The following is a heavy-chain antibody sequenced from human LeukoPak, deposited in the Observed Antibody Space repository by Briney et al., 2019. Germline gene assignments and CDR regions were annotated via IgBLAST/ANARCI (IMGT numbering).Heavy chain of an antibody. D-gene: IGHD6-13*01. Sequence: SETLSLTCAVSGGSISSGGYSWSWIRQPPGKGLEWIGEINHSGSTNYNPSLKSRVTISVDTSKNQFSLKLSSVTAADTAVYYCATDSSSLDRSNDYWGQGTLVTVSS. V-gene: IGHV4-34*01. CDR2: INHSGST. CDR3: ATDSSSLDRSNDY. J-gene: IGHJ4*02. CDR1: GGSISSGGYS.